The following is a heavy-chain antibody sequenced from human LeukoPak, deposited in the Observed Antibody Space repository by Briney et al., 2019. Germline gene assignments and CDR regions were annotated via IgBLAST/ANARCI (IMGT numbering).Heavy chain of an antibody. CDR1: GFTFSRYA. CDR3: AKGGYGSEIDY. D-gene: IGHD3-10*01. Sequence: AGRSLRPSCAASGFTFSRYALSWVRQAPKKGLEWLSAIGGAGANTYYAESVKGRFTISRDNSQNTLYLQLNSLRAEDTAVYYCAKGGYGSEIDYWGQGTLVTVSS. J-gene: IGHJ4*02. CDR2: IGGAGANT. V-gene: IGHV3-23*01.